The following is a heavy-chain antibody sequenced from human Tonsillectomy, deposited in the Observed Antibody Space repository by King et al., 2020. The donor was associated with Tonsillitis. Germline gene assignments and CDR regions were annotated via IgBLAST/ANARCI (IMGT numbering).Heavy chain of an antibody. D-gene: IGHD3-3*01. CDR2: ISSSGSYI. CDR3: ASDYYDFWSGSSGYDY. V-gene: IGHV3-21*01. J-gene: IGHJ4*02. CDR1: GFTFSSYS. Sequence: VQLVESGGGLVKPGGSLRLPCAASGFTFSSYSMNWVRQSPGKGLEWVSSISSSGSYIYYADSVKGRFPISRDNDKNTLYLQMNSRRAEDTAVYYCASDYYDFWSGSSGYDYWGQGTLVIVSS.